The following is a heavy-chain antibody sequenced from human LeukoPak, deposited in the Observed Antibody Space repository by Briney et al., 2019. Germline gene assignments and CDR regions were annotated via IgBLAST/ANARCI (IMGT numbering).Heavy chain of an antibody. CDR2: ISAYTGNT. CDR3: AISESNVVGGGASDI. CDR1: GYTFSSFG. Sequence: ASVKVSCKASGYTFSSFGISWVRQAPGQGLEWMGWISAYTGNTNYAQKLQGRVTMTADTPTSTAFMELRSLRSDDTAVYYCAISESNVVGGGASDIWGQGTMVTVSS. J-gene: IGHJ3*02. D-gene: IGHD2-21*01. V-gene: IGHV1-18*01.